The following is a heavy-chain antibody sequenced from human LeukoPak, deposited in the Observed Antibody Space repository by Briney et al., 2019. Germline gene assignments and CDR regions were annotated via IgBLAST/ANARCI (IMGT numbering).Heavy chain of an antibody. Sequence: ASVKVSCKASGYTFTSYGISWVRQAPGQGLEWMGWINPNSGGTNYAQKFQGRVTMTRDTSISTAYMELSRLRSDDTAVYYCARFEYSYPFDYWGQGTLVTVSS. CDR3: ARFEYSYPFDY. CDR2: INPNSGGT. V-gene: IGHV1-2*02. D-gene: IGHD5-18*01. J-gene: IGHJ4*02. CDR1: GYTFTSYG.